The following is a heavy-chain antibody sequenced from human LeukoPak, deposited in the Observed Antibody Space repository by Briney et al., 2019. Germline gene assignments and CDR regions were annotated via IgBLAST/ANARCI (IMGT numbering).Heavy chain of an antibody. Sequence: GGSLRLSCAASGFTFSSYSMNWVRQAPGKGLEWVSSISSSSSYIYYADSVKGRFTISRDNAKNSLYLQMNSLRAEDTAVYYCARVGCGGDCYPYYYYGMDVWGQGTTVTVSS. D-gene: IGHD2-21*02. CDR3: ARVGCGGDCYPYYYYGMDV. V-gene: IGHV3-21*01. CDR2: ISSSSSYI. J-gene: IGHJ6*02. CDR1: GFTFSSYS.